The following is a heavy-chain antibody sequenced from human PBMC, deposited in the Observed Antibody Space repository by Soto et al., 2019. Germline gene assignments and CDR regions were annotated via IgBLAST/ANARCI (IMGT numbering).Heavy chain of an antibody. CDR3: ARGRYDSSGAFFFQH. V-gene: IGHV4-30-4*08. J-gene: IGHJ1*01. CDR2: IYYSGST. Sequence: SETLSLTCTVSGGSISSGGYYWSWIRQPPGKGLEWIGYIYYSGSTYYNPSLKSRVTISVDTSKNQFSLKLSSVTAADTAVYYCARGRYDSSGAFFFQHWGQGTLVTVSS. CDR1: GGSISSGGYY. D-gene: IGHD3-22*01.